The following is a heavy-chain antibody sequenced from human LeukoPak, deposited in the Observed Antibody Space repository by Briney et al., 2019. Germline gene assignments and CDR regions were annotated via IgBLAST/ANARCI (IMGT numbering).Heavy chain of an antibody. Sequence: PGGSLRLSCAASGFTFSSYSMNWVRQAPGKGLERVSSISSSSSYIYYADSVKGRFTISRDNAKNSLYLQMNSLRAEDTAVYYCARDPPLLWGQISHYGMDVWGQGTTVTVSS. CDR3: ARDPPLLWGQISHYGMDV. CDR1: GFTFSSYS. CDR2: ISSSSSYI. V-gene: IGHV3-21*01. D-gene: IGHD3-10*01. J-gene: IGHJ6*02.